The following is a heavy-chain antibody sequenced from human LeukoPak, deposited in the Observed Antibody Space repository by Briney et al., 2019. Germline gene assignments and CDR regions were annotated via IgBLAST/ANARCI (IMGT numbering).Heavy chain of an antibody. J-gene: IGHJ4*02. V-gene: IGHV3-33*01. D-gene: IGHD3-22*01. CDR2: IWYDGSNK. CDR1: GFTFSSYG. Sequence: GGSLRLSCAASGFTFSSYGMHWVRPAPGKGLEWVAVIWYDGSNKYYADSVKGRFTISRDKSENTLYLQMNSLRAEDTAVYYCARSYYYDSSHTVDYWGQGTLVTVSS. CDR3: ARSYYYDSSHTVDY.